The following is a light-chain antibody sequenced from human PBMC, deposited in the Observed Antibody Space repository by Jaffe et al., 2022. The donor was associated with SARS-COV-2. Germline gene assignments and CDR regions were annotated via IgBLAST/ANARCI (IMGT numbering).Light chain of an antibody. J-gene: IGLJ1*01. CDR2: EVT. CDR3: TSYTSTSTFV. CDR1: SSDVGGYNY. Sequence: QSALTQPASVSGSPGQSITISCTGTSSDVGGYNYVSWYQQHPGKVPKLMIYEVTYRPSGVSNRFSGSKSGNTASLTISGLQAEDEADYYCTSYTSTSTFVFGTGTKVTVL. V-gene: IGLV2-14*01.